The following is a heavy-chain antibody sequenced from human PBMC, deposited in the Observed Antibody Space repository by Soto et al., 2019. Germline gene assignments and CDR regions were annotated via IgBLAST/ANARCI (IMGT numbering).Heavy chain of an antibody. J-gene: IGHJ4*02. V-gene: IGHV3-30*03. CDR1: DFDFSSYG. CDR3: ARDSGWPILNFDN. D-gene: IGHD3-10*01. Sequence: GGSLRLSCAASDFDFSSYGIHWVRQAPGKGLEWVAASSYDGRETFYADSAKGRFTVSKEMSKNTAFLQMNALRHEDTAVYFCARDSGWPILNFDNWGQGTPVTVS. CDR2: SSYDGRET.